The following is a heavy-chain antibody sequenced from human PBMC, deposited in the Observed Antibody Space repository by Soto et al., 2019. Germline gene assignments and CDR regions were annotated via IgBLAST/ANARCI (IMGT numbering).Heavy chain of an antibody. Sequence: QVQLVQSGAEVKKPGSSVKVSCKASGGTFSSYTISWGRQAPGQGREWMGRIIPILGIANYAQKYQGRVTITADNSTSTAYMELSSLRAEDPAVYSCAREILPGNECDLLRFGGDNWFAPWRQGTLLTVSS. J-gene: IGHJ5*02. CDR1: GGTFSSYT. D-gene: IGHD1-26*01. CDR2: IIPILGIA. V-gene: IGHV1-69*08. CDR3: AREILPGNECDLLRFGGDNWFAP.